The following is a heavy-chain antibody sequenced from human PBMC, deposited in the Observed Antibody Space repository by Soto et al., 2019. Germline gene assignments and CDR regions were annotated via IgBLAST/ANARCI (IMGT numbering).Heavy chain of an antibody. Sequence: EVQLVESGGGLVKPGGSLRLSCAASGFTFSSYSMNWVRQAPGKGLEWVSSISSSSSYIYYADSVKGRFTISRDNAKNSLYLQMNSLRDEDTAVYYCARDLGVLRYFDWLLDDAFDIWGQGTMVTVSS. CDR2: ISSSSSYI. V-gene: IGHV3-21*01. D-gene: IGHD3-9*01. CDR3: ARDLGVLRYFDWLLDDAFDI. CDR1: GFTFSSYS. J-gene: IGHJ3*02.